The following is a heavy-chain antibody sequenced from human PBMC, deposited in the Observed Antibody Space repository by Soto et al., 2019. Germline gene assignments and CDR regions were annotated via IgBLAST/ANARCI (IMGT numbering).Heavy chain of an antibody. CDR2: IFPSDSDT. CDR1: GYRFTSYW. Sequence: GESLKISCRTSGYRFTSYWTAWVRQMPGKGLEWMGIIFPSDSDTRYSPSFQGQVTISADRSTSTVFLQWASLKASDTAVYFCARKDKSGYFNWFDPWRQRTLVTVSS. CDR3: ARKDKSGYFNWFDP. D-gene: IGHD3-22*01. J-gene: IGHJ5*02. V-gene: IGHV5-51*01.